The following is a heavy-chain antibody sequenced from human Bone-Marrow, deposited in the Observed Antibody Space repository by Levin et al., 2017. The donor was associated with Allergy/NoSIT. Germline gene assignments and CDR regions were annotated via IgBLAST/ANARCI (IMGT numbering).Heavy chain of an antibody. CDR1: GGSFSGYY. D-gene: IGHD6-13*01. CDR3: ARVNCRRGYSSSWYYFDY. J-gene: IGHJ4*02. V-gene: IGHV4-34*01. CDR2: INHSGST. Sequence: SETLSLTCAVYGGSFSGYYWSWIRQPPGKGLEWIGEINHSGSTNYNPSLKSRVTISVDTSKNQFSLKLSSVTAADTAVYYCARVNCRRGYSSSWYYFDYWGQGTLVTVSS.